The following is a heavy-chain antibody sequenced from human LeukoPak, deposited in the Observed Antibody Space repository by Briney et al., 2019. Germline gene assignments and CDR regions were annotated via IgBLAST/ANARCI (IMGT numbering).Heavy chain of an antibody. CDR3: ASGGGWVFFN. D-gene: IGHD6-19*01. J-gene: IGHJ4*02. V-gene: IGHV3-7*01. Sequence: GGSLRLSCAASRFSFSNYWMTWVRQAPGKGLEWVAKIKQDGSEEFYVDSVKGRFTISRDNARNSQFLQMNSLRVDDTAVYYCASGGGWVFFNWGQGTLVTVSS. CDR2: IKQDGSEE. CDR1: RFSFSNYW.